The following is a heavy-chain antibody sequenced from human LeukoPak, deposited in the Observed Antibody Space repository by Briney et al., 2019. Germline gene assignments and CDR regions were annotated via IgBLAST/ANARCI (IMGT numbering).Heavy chain of an antibody. J-gene: IGHJ4*02. V-gene: IGHV1-18*01. CDR1: GYTFTSYG. CDR2: IRVYNGNT. CDR3: ARVEYFDWLLLPIDY. D-gene: IGHD3-9*01. Sequence: GGSLKVSCTASGYTFTSYGISSVRQAPGQGLEWMGWIRVYNGNTHYAQKLQGRVTMTTDTSTSTAYMELRSLRSDDTAVYYCARVEYFDWLLLPIDYWGQGTLVTVSS.